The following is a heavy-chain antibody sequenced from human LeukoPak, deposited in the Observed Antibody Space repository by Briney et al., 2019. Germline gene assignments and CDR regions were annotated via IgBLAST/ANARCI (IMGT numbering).Heavy chain of an antibody. D-gene: IGHD5-24*01. CDR2: TYYRSKWYN. J-gene: IGHJ4*02. CDR1: GDSLSSNSAA. Sequence: SQTLSLTCALSGDSLSSNSAAWAWLRQSPTRGLEWQGRTYYRSKWYNDSAVSVKSLITINPDTSKNHFSLQLNSVTPEDTALYYCARDGDGSTVGFDFWGRGTLVTVSS. CDR3: ARDGDGSTVGFDF. V-gene: IGHV6-1*01.